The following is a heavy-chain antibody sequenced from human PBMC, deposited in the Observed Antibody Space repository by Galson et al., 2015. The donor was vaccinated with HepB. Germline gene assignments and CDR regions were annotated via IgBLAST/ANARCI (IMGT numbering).Heavy chain of an antibody. CDR3: ARGNSGFWSGYWKRCWFDP. J-gene: IGHJ5*02. Sequence: SLRLSCAASGFTFSSYSTNWVRQAPGKGLEWVSYISSSSSTIYYADSVKGRFTISRDNAKNSLYLQMNSLRDEDTAVYYCARGNSGFWSGYWKRCWFDPWGQGTLVTVSS. CDR2: ISSSSSTI. V-gene: IGHV3-48*02. D-gene: IGHD3-3*01. CDR1: GFTFSSYS.